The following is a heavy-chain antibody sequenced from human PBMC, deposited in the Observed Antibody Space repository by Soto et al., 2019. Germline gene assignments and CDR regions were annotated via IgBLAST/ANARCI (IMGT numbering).Heavy chain of an antibody. V-gene: IGHV4-61*01. Sequence: QVQLQESGPGLVKPSETLSLTCTVSGGSVSSGSYYWSWIRQPPGKGLEWIGYIYYSGSTNYNPSLKSRVTISVDTSKNQFSLKLSSVPAADTAVYYCARGGGVGSFDYWGQGTLVTVSS. CDR2: IYYSGST. D-gene: IGHD3-16*01. CDR1: GGSVSSGSYY. CDR3: ARGGGVGSFDY. J-gene: IGHJ4*02.